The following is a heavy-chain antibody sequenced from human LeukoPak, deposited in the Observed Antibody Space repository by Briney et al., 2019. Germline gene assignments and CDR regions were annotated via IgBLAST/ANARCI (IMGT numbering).Heavy chain of an antibody. CDR3: ARWRRPGFDY. J-gene: IGHJ4*02. Sequence: KPSETLSLTCAVYGGSFSGYYWSWIRQPPGKGLEWIGEINHSGSTNYNPSLKGRVTISVDTSKNQFSLKLSSVTAADTAVYYCARWRRPGFDYWGQGTLVTVSS. V-gene: IGHV4-34*01. D-gene: IGHD1-14*01. CDR2: INHSGST. CDR1: GGSFSGYY.